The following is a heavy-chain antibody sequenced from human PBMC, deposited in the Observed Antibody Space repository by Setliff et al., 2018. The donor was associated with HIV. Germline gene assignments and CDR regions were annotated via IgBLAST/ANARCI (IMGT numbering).Heavy chain of an antibody. Sequence: GWSLRLSCAASGFTVSSYYMTWVRQAPGKGLEWVSVIYSGGSTYYADSVKGRFTISRDNSKNTVYLQMNSLRAEDTAVYYCAKDPGRRGGYDGYFDFWGRGTLVTVSS. J-gene: IGHJ4*02. CDR2: IYSGGST. D-gene: IGHD3-10*01. CDR1: GFTVSSYY. CDR3: AKDPGRRGGYDGYFDF. V-gene: IGHV3-53*01.